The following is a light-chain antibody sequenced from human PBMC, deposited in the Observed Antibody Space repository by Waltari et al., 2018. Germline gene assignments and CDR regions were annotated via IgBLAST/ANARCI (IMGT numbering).Light chain of an antibody. CDR2: AAS. Sequence: DIQMTQSPSSLSASVGDRVTITCRSSQTIDRYLNWYHQKPGKAPKLLIYAASTLQSGVPSRVSGSGAGTDVTLSIIGRQPEDFATYFCQQSYRSPWTFGQGTRVDIK. J-gene: IGKJ1*01. CDR3: QQSYRSPWT. CDR1: QTIDRY. V-gene: IGKV1-39*01.